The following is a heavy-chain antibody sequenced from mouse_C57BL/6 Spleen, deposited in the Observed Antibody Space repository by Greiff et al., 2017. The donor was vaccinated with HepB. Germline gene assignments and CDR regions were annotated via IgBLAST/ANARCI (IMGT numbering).Heavy chain of an antibody. Sequence: EVKVVESGGGLVQPGGSLKLSCAASGFTFSDYGMAWVRQAPRKGPEWVAFISNLAYSIYYADTVTGRFTISRENAKNTLYLEMSSLRSEDTAMYYCARTRPLFYYFDYWGQGTTLTVSS. CDR1: GFTFSDYG. J-gene: IGHJ2*01. CDR3: ARTRPLFYYFDY. D-gene: IGHD1-1*02. CDR2: ISNLAYSI. V-gene: IGHV5-15*01.